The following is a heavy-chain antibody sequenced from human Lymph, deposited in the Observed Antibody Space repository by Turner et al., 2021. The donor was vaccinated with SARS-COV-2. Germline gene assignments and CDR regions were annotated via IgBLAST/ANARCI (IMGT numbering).Heavy chain of an antibody. D-gene: IGHD6-13*01. V-gene: IGHV3-33*01. CDR3: ASEIIGAAADTGDY. CDR2: IWFDGSNK. Sequence: QVQLVESGGGVVQPGRSLRLSCAASGFTFSSYGMHWVRQAPGKGLEWVEVIWFDGSNKYYADSVKGRFNISRDNSKNTLYLQMNSLRAEDTAVYYCASEIIGAAADTGDYWGQGTLVTVSS. J-gene: IGHJ4*02. CDR1: GFTFSSYG.